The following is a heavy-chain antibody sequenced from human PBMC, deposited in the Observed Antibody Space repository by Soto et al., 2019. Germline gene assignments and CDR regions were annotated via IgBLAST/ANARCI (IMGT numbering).Heavy chain of an antibody. CDR1: GFIFSRYS. CDR2: IGTSGSYI. V-gene: IGHV3-21*01. J-gene: IGHJ4*02. Sequence: GGSLRLSCAVSGFIFSRYSMNWVRQAPGKGLEWVSSIGTSGSYIYDTDTVKGRFTISRDNTKDSLYLQMNSLRAEDAVIYYCARGSAFIGLDYWGQGTPVTVSS. D-gene: IGHD1-26*01. CDR3: ARGSAFIGLDY.